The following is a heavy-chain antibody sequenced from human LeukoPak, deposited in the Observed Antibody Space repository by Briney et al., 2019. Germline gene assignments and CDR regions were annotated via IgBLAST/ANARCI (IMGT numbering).Heavy chain of an antibody. CDR1: GLTFSNAW. CDR2: IKSKTDGGTT. D-gene: IGHD3-9*01. V-gene: IGHV3-15*01. J-gene: IGHJ4*02. CDR3: TTTEVDILTGYVDY. Sequence: GGSLRLSCAASGLTFSNAWMSWVRQAPGKVLEWVGRIKSKTDGGTTDYAAPVKGRFTISRDDSKNTLYLQMNSLKTEDTAVYYCTTTEVDILTGYVDYWGQGTLVTVSS.